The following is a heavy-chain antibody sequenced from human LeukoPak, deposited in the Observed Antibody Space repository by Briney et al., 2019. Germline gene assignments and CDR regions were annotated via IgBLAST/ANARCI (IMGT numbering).Heavy chain of an antibody. CDR1: GGSISSSSYY. D-gene: IGHD4-17*01. CDR3: ASYGDYELAFDY. Sequence: SETLSLTCTVSGGSISSSSYYWGWIRQPPGKGLEWVGSIYYSGSTYYNPSLKSRVTISVDTSKNQFSLKLSSVTAADTAVYYCASYGDYELAFDYWGQGTLVTVSS. J-gene: IGHJ4*02. V-gene: IGHV4-39*07. CDR2: IYYSGST.